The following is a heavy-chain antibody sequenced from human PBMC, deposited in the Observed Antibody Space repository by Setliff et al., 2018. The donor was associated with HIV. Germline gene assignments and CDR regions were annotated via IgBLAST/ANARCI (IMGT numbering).Heavy chain of an antibody. D-gene: IGHD3-3*01. CDR3: ARQSITIFGVVISGFDP. CDR1: GGSFSGYY. V-gene: IGHV4-34*01. CDR2: INHSGST. J-gene: IGHJ5*02. Sequence: SETLSLTCAVYGGSFSGYYWSWIRQPPGKGLEWIGEINHSGSTNYNPSLKSRVTISVDTSKDQFSLKLSSVTAADTAVYYCARQSITIFGVVISGFDPWGQGTQVTVSS.